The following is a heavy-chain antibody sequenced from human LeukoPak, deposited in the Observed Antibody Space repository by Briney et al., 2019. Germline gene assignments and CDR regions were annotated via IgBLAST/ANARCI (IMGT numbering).Heavy chain of an antibody. D-gene: IGHD2-8*01. CDR2: IYSGGST. CDR1: GFTFGDYA. Sequence: GGSLRLSCTASGFTFGDYAMSWVRQAPGKGLEWVSVIYSGGSTYYADSVKGRFTISGDNSKNTLYLQMNSLRPEDTAVYYCARGSRNVYFDYWGQGTLVTVSS. J-gene: IGHJ4*02. CDR3: ARGSRNVYFDY. V-gene: IGHV3-66*02.